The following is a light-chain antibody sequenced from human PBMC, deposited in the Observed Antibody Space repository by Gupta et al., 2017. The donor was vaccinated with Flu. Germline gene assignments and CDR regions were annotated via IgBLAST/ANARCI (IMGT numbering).Light chain of an antibody. V-gene: IGLV3-1*01. CDR1: KLGDKY. Sequence: SYELTQPPSVYVSPGQTASITCSGDKLGDKYACWYQQKPGLSPVLVIYQDSKRPSGIPERFSGSNSGNTATLTISGTQAMDEADYYCQAWDSSTAVFGGGTKLTVL. CDR2: QDS. J-gene: IGLJ2*01. CDR3: QAWDSSTAV.